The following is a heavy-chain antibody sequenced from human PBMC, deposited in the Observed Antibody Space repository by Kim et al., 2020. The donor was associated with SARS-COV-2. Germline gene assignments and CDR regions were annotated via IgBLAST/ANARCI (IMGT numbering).Heavy chain of an antibody. CDR3: ARNTAMDPMGDYYYGMDV. V-gene: IGHV4-59*13. Sequence: SETLSLTCTVSGGSISSYYWSWIRQPPGKGLEWIGYIYYSGSTNYNPSLKSRVTISVDTSKNQFSLKLSSVTAADTAVYYCARNTAMDPMGDYYYGMDVWGQGATGTVSS. D-gene: IGHD5-18*01. CDR2: IYYSGST. CDR1: GGSISSYY. J-gene: IGHJ6*02.